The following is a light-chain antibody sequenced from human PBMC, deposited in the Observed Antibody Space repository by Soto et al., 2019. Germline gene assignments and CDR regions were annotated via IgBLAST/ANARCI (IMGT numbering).Light chain of an antibody. CDR3: QQYCTSLT. CDR2: TSS. CDR1: QTVTSRN. Sequence: EVVLTQSPDTLSLSPGERATLSCRASQTVTSRNLAWYQQKPGQAPRLLIHTSSTRATGIPDRFSGSGSGTDFTLTNSRLEPEGFAVYFCQQYCTSLTFGGGTKVDIK. V-gene: IGKV3-20*01. J-gene: IGKJ4*01.